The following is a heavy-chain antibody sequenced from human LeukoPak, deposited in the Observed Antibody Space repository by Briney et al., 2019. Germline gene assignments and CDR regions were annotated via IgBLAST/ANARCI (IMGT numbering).Heavy chain of an antibody. V-gene: IGHV4-34*01. J-gene: IGHJ4*02. CDR1: GGSLSGYY. D-gene: IGHD4-17*01. Sequence: PSETLSLTCAVYGGSLSGYYWSWIRQPPGKGLEWIGEINHSGSTNYNPSLKSRVTISVDTSKNQFSLNLSSVTAADTAVYYCARDPYGDFGDYWGQGTPVTVSS. CDR2: INHSGST. CDR3: ARDPYGDFGDY.